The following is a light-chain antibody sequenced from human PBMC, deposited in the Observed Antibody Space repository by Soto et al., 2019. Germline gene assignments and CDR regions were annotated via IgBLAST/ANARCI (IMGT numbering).Light chain of an antibody. CDR2: SNN. CDR3: AAWDDSLSGVV. J-gene: IGLJ2*01. CDR1: SSNIGSNY. V-gene: IGLV1-47*02. Sequence: QSVLTQPPSASGTPGQRVTISCSGSSSNIGSNYVYWYQQLPGTAPKLLIYSNNQRPSGVPDRLSGSKSGTSASLAISGLRSEDEADYYCAAWDDSLSGVVFGGGTHLTAL.